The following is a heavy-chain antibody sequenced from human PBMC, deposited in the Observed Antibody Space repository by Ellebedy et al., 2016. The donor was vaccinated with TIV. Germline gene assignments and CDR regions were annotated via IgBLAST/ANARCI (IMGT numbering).Heavy chain of an antibody. V-gene: IGHV4-4*02. Sequence: MPSETLSLTCAVSGGSISSSNWWRWVRQPPGTGLEWMGDIYHSGNTNYNPSLKSRVTISVDKSKNQFSLKLNSVTAADTAVYYCAREGENTVMALDYWGQGTLVTVSS. CDR1: GGSISSSNW. J-gene: IGHJ4*02. D-gene: IGHD5-18*01. CDR3: AREGENTVMALDY. CDR2: IYHSGNT.